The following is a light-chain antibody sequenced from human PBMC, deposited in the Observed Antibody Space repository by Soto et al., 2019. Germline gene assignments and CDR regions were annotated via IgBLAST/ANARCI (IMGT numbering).Light chain of an antibody. CDR1: SSDVGAYNY. Sequence: QSVLTQPASVSGSPGRSITISCPGTSSDVGAYNYDSWYQQYPGEAPKVIIYDVSHRPAGVSNRFSGSKSGNTASLTISGLQTQDEADYYCSSYTSATTYVFGTGTKVTVL. V-gene: IGLV2-14*01. J-gene: IGLJ1*01. CDR2: DVS. CDR3: SSYTSATTYV.